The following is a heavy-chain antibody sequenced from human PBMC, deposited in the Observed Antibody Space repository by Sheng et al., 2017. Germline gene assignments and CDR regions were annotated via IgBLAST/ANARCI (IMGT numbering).Heavy chain of an antibody. V-gene: IGHV3-74*01. CDR2: INGDGSNT. D-gene: IGHD2-15*01. Sequence: EVKLVESGGGLVQPGGSLRLSCEASGFTFSNFWMHWVHQGPGEGLMWVSQINGDGSNTNYADSVRGRFTISRDNAKNMLYLQMNSLRGDDTAVYYCTSDGVLRPHSAFDIWGQGAMVTV. CDR3: TSDGVLRPHSAFDI. J-gene: IGHJ3*02. CDR1: GFTFSNFW.